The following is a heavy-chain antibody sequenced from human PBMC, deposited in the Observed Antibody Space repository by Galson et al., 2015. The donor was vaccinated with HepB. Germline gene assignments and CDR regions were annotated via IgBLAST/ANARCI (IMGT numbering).Heavy chain of an antibody. CDR2: IRSKAYGGKT. CDR1: GFTFGDYA. Sequence: SLRLSCAASGFTFGDYAMSWFRQAPGKGLEWVGFIRSKAYGGKTEYAASVKGRFTISREDSKSIAYLQMNSLKIEDTAMYYCARGGVESSGWHYLDSWGQGTLVTVSS. CDR3: ARGGVESSGWHYLDS. J-gene: IGHJ4*02. V-gene: IGHV3-49*03. D-gene: IGHD6-19*01.